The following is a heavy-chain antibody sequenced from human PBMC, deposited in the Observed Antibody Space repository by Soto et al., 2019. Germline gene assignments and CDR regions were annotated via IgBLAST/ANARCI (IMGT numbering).Heavy chain of an antibody. D-gene: IGHD3-3*01. CDR2: INAGNGNT. CDR3: ARVHYDFWSGYSRLVDY. J-gene: IGHJ4*02. Sequence: ASVKVSCKASGYTFTSYAMHWVRQAPGQRLEWMGWINAGNGNTKYSQKFQGRVTITRDTSASTAYMELSSLRSEDTAVYYCARVHYDFWSGYSRLVDYWGQGTLVTVSS. V-gene: IGHV1-3*01. CDR1: GYTFTSYA.